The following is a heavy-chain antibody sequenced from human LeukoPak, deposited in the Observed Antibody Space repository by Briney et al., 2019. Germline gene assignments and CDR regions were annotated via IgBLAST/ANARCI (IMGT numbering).Heavy chain of an antibody. V-gene: IGHV3-30-3*01. CDR1: GFTFSSYE. CDR2: ISHDGNNK. J-gene: IGHJ4*02. CDR3: AREESMVWGVIIPPIDY. D-gene: IGHD3-10*01. Sequence: GGSLRLSCAASGFTFSSYEMNWVRQAPGKGLEWVAVISHDGNNKYYADSVKGRLTISRDNSKNTLYLQMNSLRAEDTAVYYCAREESMVWGVIIPPIDYWGQGTLVTVSS.